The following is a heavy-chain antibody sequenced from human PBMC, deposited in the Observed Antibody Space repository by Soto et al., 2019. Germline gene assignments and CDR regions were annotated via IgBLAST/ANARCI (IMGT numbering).Heavy chain of an antibody. J-gene: IGHJ3*01. CDR1: GFTFSDHY. D-gene: IGHD3-22*01. CDR2: IGIGSSTK. V-gene: IGHV3-48*01. Sequence: HLGGSLRLSCAASGFTFSDHYMDWVRQAPGKGLEWVSYIGIGSSTKYYADSVKGRFTISRDNAKNSLYLQMNSLRAEDTAVYYCARDQLYYNDISGRPLNAFDVWGQGTMVTVS. CDR3: ARDQLYYNDISGRPLNAFDV.